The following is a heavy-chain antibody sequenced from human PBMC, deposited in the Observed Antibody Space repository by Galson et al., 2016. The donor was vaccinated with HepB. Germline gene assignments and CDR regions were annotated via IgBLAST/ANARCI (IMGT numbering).Heavy chain of an antibody. J-gene: IGHJ5*02. CDR1: GSTFSDYW. CDR2: IYPDDSDA. Sequence: QSGAEVKKPGESLKISCEGYGSTFSDYWIAWVRQVPGKGLEWMGLIYPDDSDARYSPSFQGHVTMSADKSISVVYLQWSSLKDSDTAMYFCARLDDRYGSWSLPPRRLAPWGQGTLVTVSS. D-gene: IGHD3-10*01. V-gene: IGHV5-51*01. CDR3: ARLDDRYGSWSLPPRRLAP.